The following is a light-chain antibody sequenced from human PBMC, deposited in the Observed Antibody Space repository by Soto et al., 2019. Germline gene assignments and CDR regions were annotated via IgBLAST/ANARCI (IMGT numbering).Light chain of an antibody. J-gene: IGKJ1*01. V-gene: IGKV3-20*01. Sequence: EIILTQAPATLAVSLGERATLSCRASQSVSRNLALYQQKPDQAPRLLIYGASTRATGIPDRFTGSGSGTDFTLTIIILEPEDFAVYYCHQYVSSAWAFGQGTKVDIK. CDR2: GAS. CDR1: QSVSRN. CDR3: HQYVSSAWA.